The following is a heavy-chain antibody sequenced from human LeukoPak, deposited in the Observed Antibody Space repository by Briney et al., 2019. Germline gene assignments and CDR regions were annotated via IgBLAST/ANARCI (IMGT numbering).Heavy chain of an antibody. CDR1: GGTFISYA. CDR3: ARGGGGQWLVNRYYFDY. V-gene: IGHV1-69*05. D-gene: IGHD6-19*01. J-gene: IGHJ4*02. CDR2: IIPIFGTA. Sequence: ASVKVSCMASGGTFISYAISWVRQAPGRGLEWMGGIIPIFGTANYAQKFQGRVTITTDESTSTAYMELSSLRSEDTAVYYCARGGGGQWLVNRYYFDYWGQGTLVTVSS.